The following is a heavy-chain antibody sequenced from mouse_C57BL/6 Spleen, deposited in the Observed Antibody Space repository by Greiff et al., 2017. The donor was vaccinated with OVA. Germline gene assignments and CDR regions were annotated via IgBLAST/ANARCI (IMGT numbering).Heavy chain of an antibody. D-gene: IGHD1-1*01. CDR1: GYTFTSYW. J-gene: IGHJ2*01. Sequence: VKLQQPGAELVKPGASVKLSCKASGYTFTSYWMQWVKQRPGQGLEWIGEIDPSDSFTNYNQKFKGKATLTVDTSSSAAYMQLSSLTSEDSAVYDCAREDYYGSSHYFDYWGQGTTLTVSS. CDR2: IDPSDSFT. CDR3: AREDYYGSSHYFDY. V-gene: IGHV1-50*01.